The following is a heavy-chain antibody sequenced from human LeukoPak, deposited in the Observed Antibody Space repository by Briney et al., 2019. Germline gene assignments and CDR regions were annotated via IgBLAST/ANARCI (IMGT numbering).Heavy chain of an antibody. CDR2: ISSSGSTI. V-gene: IGHV3-48*03. CDR1: GFTSSRYE. CDR3: AELGITMIGGV. Sequence: GGSLRLSCAASGFTSSRYEMNWVRQAPGKGLEWVSYISSSGSTIYYADSMKGRFTISRDNAKNSLYLQMNSLRAEDTAVYYCAELGITMIGGVWGKGTTVTISS. J-gene: IGHJ6*04. D-gene: IGHD3-10*02.